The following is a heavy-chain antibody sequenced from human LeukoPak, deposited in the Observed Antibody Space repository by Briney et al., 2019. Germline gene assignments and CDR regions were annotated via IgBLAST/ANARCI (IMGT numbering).Heavy chain of an antibody. D-gene: IGHD3-3*01. Sequence: PSETLSLTCAVSGYSISSGYYWGWIRQPPGKGLEWIGSIYHSGSTYYNPSLKSRVTISVDTSKNQFSLKLSSVTAADTAVYYCARHPEPTMYYDFWSGYYTEYYFDYWGQRTLVTVSS. CDR3: ARHPEPTMYYDFWSGYYTEYYFDY. V-gene: IGHV4-38-2*01. CDR2: IYHSGST. CDR1: GYSISSGYY. J-gene: IGHJ4*02.